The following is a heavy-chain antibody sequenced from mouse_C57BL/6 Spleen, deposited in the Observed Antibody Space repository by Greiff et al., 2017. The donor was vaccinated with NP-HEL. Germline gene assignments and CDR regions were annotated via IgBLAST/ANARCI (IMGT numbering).Heavy chain of an antibody. CDR2: ISGGGGNT. V-gene: IGHV5-9*01. J-gene: IGHJ2*01. Sequence: DVMLVESGGGLVKPGGSLKLSCAASGFTFSSYTMSWVRQTPEKRLEWVATISGGGGNTYYPDSVKGRFTISRDNAKNTLYLQMSSLRSEDTALYYCAREDGATVVATYYFDYWGQGTTLTVSS. D-gene: IGHD1-1*01. CDR1: GFTFSSYT. CDR3: AREDGATVVATYYFDY.